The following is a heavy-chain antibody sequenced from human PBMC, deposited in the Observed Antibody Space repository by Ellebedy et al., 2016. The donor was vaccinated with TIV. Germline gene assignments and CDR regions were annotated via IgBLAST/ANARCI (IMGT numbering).Heavy chain of an antibody. CDR3: ARVSRYFEY. Sequence: MPSETLSLTCTVSGASISGYYWGGIRQPPGKTLEWIGYIYYSGSTNYNPSLKSRVTISVATSKNQFSLNLSSVTAADTAVYYCARVSRYFEYWGQGILVPVSS. CDR1: GASISGYY. V-gene: IGHV4-59*01. CDR2: IYYSGST. J-gene: IGHJ4*02.